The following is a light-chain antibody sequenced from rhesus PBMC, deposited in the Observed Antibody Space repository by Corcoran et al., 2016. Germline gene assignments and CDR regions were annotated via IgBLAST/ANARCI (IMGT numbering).Light chain of an antibody. CDR1: QSVSSS. Sequence: EIVMTQSPATLALSSGERASLSCRASQSVSSSLAWYQQKPGQSPRLLIYGASTRATGTPDRFSGIRSWTEFTLTISSLEPEDVGVYFCLQSRNWPWTFGQGTKVELK. V-gene: IGKV3-24*04. J-gene: IGKJ1*01. CDR2: GAS. CDR3: LQSRNWPWT.